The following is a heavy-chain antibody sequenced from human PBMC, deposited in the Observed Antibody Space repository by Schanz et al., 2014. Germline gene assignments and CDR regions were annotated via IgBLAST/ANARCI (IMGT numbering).Heavy chain of an antibody. V-gene: IGHV3-30*14. CDR1: GFTFRGHA. CDR3: ARDGGRDGYNLAFDV. CDR2: MYINSGST. J-gene: IGHJ3*01. Sequence: QVQLVESGGGVVQPGRSLRLSCAASGFTFRGHAMHWVRQAPGKGLEWISSMYINSGSTQYADSVKGRFIISRDSSKNTLFLQMNSLRAEDTAVYFCARDGGRDGYNLAFDVWGQGTLVTVSS. D-gene: IGHD5-12*01.